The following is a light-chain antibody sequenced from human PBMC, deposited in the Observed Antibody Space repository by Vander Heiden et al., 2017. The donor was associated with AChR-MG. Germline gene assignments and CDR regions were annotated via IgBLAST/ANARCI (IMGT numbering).Light chain of an antibody. V-gene: IGLV2-8*01. CDR2: EVT. CDR3: SSYAGTNNTYV. Sequence: QSALTQPPSASGSPGQSVTISCTGTSSYVGDYNYVSWYQQHPGAAPNLIIYEVTRRPSGVPDRFSGSKSGNTASLTVSGLQPEDEADYYCSSYAGTNNTYVFGTGTKVTVL. CDR1: SSYVGDYNY. J-gene: IGLJ1*01.